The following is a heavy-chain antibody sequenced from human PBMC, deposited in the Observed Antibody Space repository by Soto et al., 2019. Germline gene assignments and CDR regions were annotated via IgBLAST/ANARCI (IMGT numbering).Heavy chain of an antibody. J-gene: IGHJ4*02. CDR3: ARDYSSSWYRVFDY. V-gene: IGHV1-46*03. CDR2: INPSGGST. CDR1: GYTFTSYD. Sequence: ASVKVSCKASGYTFTSYDINWVRQAPGQGLEWMGIINPSGGSTSYAQKFQGRVTMTRDTSTSTVYMELSSLRSEVTAVYYCARDYSSSWYRVFDYWGQGTLVTVSS. D-gene: IGHD6-13*01.